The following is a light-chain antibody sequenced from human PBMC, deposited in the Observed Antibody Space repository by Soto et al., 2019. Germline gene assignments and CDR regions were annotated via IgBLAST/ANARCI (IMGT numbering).Light chain of an antibody. CDR1: SSDVGSYNR. Sequence: QSALTQPPSVSGSPGQSVTISCTGTSSDVGSYNRVSWYQQPPGTAPKLVIYEVSNRPSGVPDRFSGSKSGNTASLTISGLQAEDEADYYCSLYTSSRVFGGGTKLTVL. V-gene: IGLV2-18*01. J-gene: IGLJ3*02. CDR2: EVS. CDR3: SLYTSSRV.